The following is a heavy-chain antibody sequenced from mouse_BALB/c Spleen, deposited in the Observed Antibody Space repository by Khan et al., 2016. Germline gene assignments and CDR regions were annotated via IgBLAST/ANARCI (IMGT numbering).Heavy chain of an antibody. J-gene: IGHJ3*01. D-gene: IGHD2-12*01. CDR2: ISSGGSYT. CDR3: ARAYSPY. V-gene: IGHV5-9-4*01. Sequence: EVELAESGGGLVKPGGSLKLSCAASGFTFSSYAMSWVRQSPEKRLEWVAEISSGGSYTYYPDTVTGRFTISRDNAKNTLYLEMSSLRSEDMAMYYCARAYSPYWGQGTLVTVSA. CDR1: GFTFSSYA.